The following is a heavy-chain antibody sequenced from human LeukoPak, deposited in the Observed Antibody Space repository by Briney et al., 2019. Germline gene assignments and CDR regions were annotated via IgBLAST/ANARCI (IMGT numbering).Heavy chain of an antibody. CDR3: AGKYYSNYFDY. CDR2: IIPIFGTA. Sequence: GASVKVSCKASGGTFSSYAISWVRQAPGQGLEWMGGIIPIFGTANYAQKFQGRVTITTDESTSTAYMELSSLRSEDTAVYYCAGKYYSNYFDYWGQGTLVTVSS. D-gene: IGHD4-11*01. CDR1: GGTFSSYA. J-gene: IGHJ4*02. V-gene: IGHV1-69*05.